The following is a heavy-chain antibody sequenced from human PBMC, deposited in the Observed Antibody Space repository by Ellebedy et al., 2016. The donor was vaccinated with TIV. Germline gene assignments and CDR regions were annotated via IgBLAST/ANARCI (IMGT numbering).Heavy chain of an antibody. CDR1: GYSVTEIS. CDR3: ATGANEFDY. D-gene: IGHD1-1*01. Sequence: AASVKVSCKVSGYSVTEISMHWVRQAPGKGLAWVGGFDPDDDAIIYAEKFQGRVTMTADTSTDTVYMELSSLRSEDTAIYYCATGANEFDYWGQGTLVTVSS. J-gene: IGHJ4*02. CDR2: FDPDDDAI. V-gene: IGHV1-24*01.